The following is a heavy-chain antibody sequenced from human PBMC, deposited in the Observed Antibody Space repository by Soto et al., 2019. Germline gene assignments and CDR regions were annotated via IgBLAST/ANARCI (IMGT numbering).Heavy chain of an antibody. CDR1: GFSFSSYG. Sequence: PGGSLRLSCASCGFSFSSYGMHWVCQAPGKGLEWGAVIWYDGSNKYYEDSVKGRFTISRDNSKNTLYLQMNSLRAEDTAVYYCARDPEIVGATDGPHYYYYGMDVWGQGTTVTVSS. V-gene: IGHV3-33*01. CDR3: ARDPEIVGATDGPHYYYYGMDV. J-gene: IGHJ6*02. D-gene: IGHD1-26*01. CDR2: IWYDGSNK.